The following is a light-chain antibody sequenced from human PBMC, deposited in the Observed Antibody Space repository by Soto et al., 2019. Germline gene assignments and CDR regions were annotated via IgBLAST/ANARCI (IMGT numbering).Light chain of an antibody. CDR1: QSVLYTSNNKNY. CDR2: GAF. V-gene: IGKV4-1*01. J-gene: IGKJ5*01. CDR3: QQRNIWPPVT. Sequence: DIVMTQSPDSLAVSLGERATINCKSSQSVLYTSNNKNYLAWYQQKPGQPPRLLIYGAFNRAAGIPARFSGSGSGTDFTLTISSLEPEDSAVYYCQQRNIWPPVTFGQGTRLEIK.